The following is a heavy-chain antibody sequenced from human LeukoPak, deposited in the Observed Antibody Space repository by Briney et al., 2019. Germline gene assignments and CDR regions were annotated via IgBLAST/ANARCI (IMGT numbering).Heavy chain of an antibody. CDR2: IIPIFGTA. CDR3: ARPSIAARRRAFDI. V-gene: IGHV1-69*05. J-gene: IGHJ3*02. CDR1: GGTFISYA. D-gene: IGHD6-6*01. Sequence: ASVKVSCKASGGTFISYAISWVRQAPGQGLEWMGGIIPIFGTANYAQKFQGGVTITTDESTSTAYMELSSLRSEDTAVYYCARPSIAARRRAFDIWGQGTMVTVSS.